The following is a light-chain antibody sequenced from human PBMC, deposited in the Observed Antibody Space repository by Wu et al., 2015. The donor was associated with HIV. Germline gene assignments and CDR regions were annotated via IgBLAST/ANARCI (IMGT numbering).Light chain of an antibody. V-gene: IGKV3-11*01. CDR1: QSVNNY. J-gene: IGKJ4*01. CDR3: QQRSSWPLT. CDR2: DVS. Sequence: TLSCRASQSVNNYLGLVPTTNPRPRTSPRLLIYDVSKRATGIPARFSGSGSGTDFTLTISSLEPEDFAVYYCQQRSSWPLTFGGGTKVEIK.